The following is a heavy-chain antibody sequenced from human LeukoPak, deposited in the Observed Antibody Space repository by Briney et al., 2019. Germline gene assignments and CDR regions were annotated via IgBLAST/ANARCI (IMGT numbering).Heavy chain of an antibody. V-gene: IGHV1-18*01. D-gene: IGHD1-26*01. CDR1: GYTFTSYG. Sequence: APVTVSFTASGYTFTSYGISWVRQAPGQGLEWMGWISAYNGNTNYAQKLQGRVTMTTDTSTSTAYMELRSLRSDDTAVYYCARDLKYSGSYILDYWGQGTLVTVSS. CDR2: ISAYNGNT. J-gene: IGHJ4*02. CDR3: ARDLKYSGSYILDY.